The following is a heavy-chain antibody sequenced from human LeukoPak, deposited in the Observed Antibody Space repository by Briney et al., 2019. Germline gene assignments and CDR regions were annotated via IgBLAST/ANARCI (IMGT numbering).Heavy chain of an antibody. CDR1: GFTFSRYA. Sequence: PGGSLRLSCAASGFTFSRYAMTWVRQAPGKGLEWVSVISGSAASTYHAESVKGRFTISRDNSKNTLYLQMSSLRAEDTAVYYCARDPLSSSSFDLWGQGTLVTVSS. CDR2: ISGSAAST. V-gene: IGHV3-23*01. J-gene: IGHJ4*02. CDR3: ARDPLSSSSFDL. D-gene: IGHD6-13*01.